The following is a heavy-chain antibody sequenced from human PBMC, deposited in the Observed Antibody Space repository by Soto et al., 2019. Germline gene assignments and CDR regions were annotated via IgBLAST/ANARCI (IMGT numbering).Heavy chain of an antibody. CDR1: GGSFNDHY. V-gene: IGHV4-34*01. Sequence: PSETLSLTCAVYGGSFNDHYWSWIRQPPGKGLEWIGEINHSRSTKYNPSLTSRVTISVDTSKDQFSLQLSSVTAADTAVYYCARGQLIWYGDLTPYYRDMDIWGQGTTVTVS. J-gene: IGHJ6*02. CDR3: ARGQLIWYGDLTPYYRDMDI. D-gene: IGHD3-10*01. CDR2: INHSRST.